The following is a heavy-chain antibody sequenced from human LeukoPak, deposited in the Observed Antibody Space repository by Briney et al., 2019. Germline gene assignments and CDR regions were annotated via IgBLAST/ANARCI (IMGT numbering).Heavy chain of an antibody. CDR2: ISGDGVST. J-gene: IGHJ4*02. CDR3: ARESGKFDY. Sequence: GTLRLSCVASGLXIGDFAMHWVRQAPGQGLEWVSLISGDGVSTFFADSVKGRFSISRDNSKNSLFLEMSSLRTEDTAMYYCARESGKFDYWGQGTLVAVSS. CDR1: GLXIGDFA. V-gene: IGHV3-43*02.